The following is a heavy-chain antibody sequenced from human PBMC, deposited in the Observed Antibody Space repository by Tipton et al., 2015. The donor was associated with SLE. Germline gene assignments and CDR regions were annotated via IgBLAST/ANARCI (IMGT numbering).Heavy chain of an antibody. CDR2: IYSGGST. V-gene: IGHV3-53*05. D-gene: IGHD6-13*01. CDR3: ARADMGIAAAGV. CDR1: GFTVSSNY. J-gene: IGHJ4*02. Sequence: SLRLSCAASGFTVSSNYMSWVRKAPGKGMEWVSVIYSGGSTYYADSVKGRFTISRDNSKNTLYLQMNSLRAEDTAVYYCARADMGIAAAGVWGQGTLVTVSS.